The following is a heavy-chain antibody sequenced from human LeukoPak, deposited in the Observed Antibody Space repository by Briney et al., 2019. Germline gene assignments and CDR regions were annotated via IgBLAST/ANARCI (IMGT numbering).Heavy chain of an antibody. CDR1: GYTFTSYG. Sequence: ASVKVSCKASGYTFTSYGISWVRQAPGQGLEWMGWISAYNGNTNYAQKLQGRVTMTTDTSTSTAHMELRSLRSDDTAVYYCARDSIAVAGPSPFDYWGQGTLVTVSS. V-gene: IGHV1-18*01. CDR2: ISAYNGNT. J-gene: IGHJ4*02. CDR3: ARDSIAVAGPSPFDY. D-gene: IGHD6-19*01.